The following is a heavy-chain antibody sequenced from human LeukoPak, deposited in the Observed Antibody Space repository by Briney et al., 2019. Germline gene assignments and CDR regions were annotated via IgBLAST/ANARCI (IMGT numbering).Heavy chain of an antibody. J-gene: IGHJ4*02. D-gene: IGHD5-18*01. CDR3: ARETLTAPFDF. Sequence: GGSLRLSCAASGFTVSTNYMDWVRQAPGKGLEWVSVMYTDGSTHFADSVKGRFTMSRDTSKNTVYLEMNSLRTEDTAVYYCARETLTAPFDFWGQGTLVTVSS. CDR1: GFTVSTNY. CDR2: MYTDGST. V-gene: IGHV3-53*01.